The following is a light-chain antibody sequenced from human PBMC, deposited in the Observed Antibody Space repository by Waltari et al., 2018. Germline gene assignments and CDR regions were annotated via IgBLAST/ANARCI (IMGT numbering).Light chain of an antibody. CDR2: GAS. CDR1: QHISSY. CDR3: QQTYSAPWT. J-gene: IGKJ1*01. V-gene: IGKV1-39*01. Sequence: DIQMTQSPSSLSASVGDRVTITCRTSQHISSYLNWYQQKPGKAPKVLSYGASSLQSGVPSRFSGSGSGTEFTLTVSSLQPEDFATYYCQQTYSAPWTFGQGTKVEIK.